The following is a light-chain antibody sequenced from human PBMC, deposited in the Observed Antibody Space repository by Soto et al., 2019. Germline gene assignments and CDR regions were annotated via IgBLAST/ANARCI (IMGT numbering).Light chain of an antibody. J-gene: IGKJ3*01. CDR2: GAS. CDR1: QSLSSNY. V-gene: IGKV3-20*01. Sequence: EIVLTQSPGTLSLSPGERATLSCRASQSLSSNYLAWYQQTPGQAPRLLIYGASSRATGIPDRFSGSGSGTDFTLTISRLEPEEFAVYYCQQYGSSPRTFGPGTKVDI. CDR3: QQYGSSPRT.